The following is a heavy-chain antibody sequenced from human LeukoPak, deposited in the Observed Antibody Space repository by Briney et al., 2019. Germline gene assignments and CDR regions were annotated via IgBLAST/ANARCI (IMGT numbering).Heavy chain of an antibody. J-gene: IGHJ3*02. V-gene: IGHV3-30*02. CDR3: AKFQHYDFWSGYYNAFDI. CDR2: IRYDGSNK. D-gene: IGHD3-3*01. Sequence: GGSLRLSCAASGFTFSSYGMHWVRQAPGKGLEWVAFIRYDGSNKYYADSVKGRFTISRDNSKNTLYLQMNSLRAEDTAVYYCAKFQHYDFWSGYYNAFDIWGRGTMVTVSS. CDR1: GFTFSSYG.